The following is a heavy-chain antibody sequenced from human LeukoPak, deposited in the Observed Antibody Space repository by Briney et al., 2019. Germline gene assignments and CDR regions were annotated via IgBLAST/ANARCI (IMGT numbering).Heavy chain of an antibody. J-gene: IGHJ4*02. D-gene: IGHD2-2*01. CDR2: ISGSGDTT. CDR1: GFNFNSYA. Sequence: PGGSLRLSCAASGFNFNSYAMTWVRQAPGKGLECVSGISGSGDTTYYADSVKGRFTISRDNSKNTLYLQMNSLRAEDTALYYCAKDRSLVPAALNYWGQGTLVTVSS. V-gene: IGHV3-23*01. CDR3: AKDRSLVPAALNY.